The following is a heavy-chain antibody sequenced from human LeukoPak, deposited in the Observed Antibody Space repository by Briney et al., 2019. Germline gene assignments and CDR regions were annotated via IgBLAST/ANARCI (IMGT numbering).Heavy chain of an antibody. J-gene: IGHJ6*02. CDR3: ARGSYGDYDQYYYYYYGMDV. Sequence: ASVKVSCTASGGTFSSYAISWVRQAPGQGLEWMGGIIPIFGTANYAQKFQGRVTITADESTSTAYMELSSLRSEDTAVYYCARGSYGDYDQYYYYYYGMDVWGQGTTVTVSS. CDR2: IIPIFGTA. D-gene: IGHD4-17*01. V-gene: IGHV1-69*13. CDR1: GGTFSSYA.